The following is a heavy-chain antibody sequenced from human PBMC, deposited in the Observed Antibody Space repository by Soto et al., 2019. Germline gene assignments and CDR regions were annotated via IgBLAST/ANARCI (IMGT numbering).Heavy chain of an antibody. CDR2: IRSKANNYAT. CDR3: ARHALQYCGGDCYLLPYFDL. V-gene: IGHV3-73*02. J-gene: IGHJ2*01. Sequence: EVQLVESGGGLVQPGGSLKLSCAASGFTFSGSAMHWVRQASGKGLEWVGRIRSKANNYATVYAASVKGRFTISRDDSEDSANVQMISLKTEDTAVYYCARHALQYCGGDCYLLPYFDLWGRGTLFTVSS. D-gene: IGHD2-21*02. CDR1: GFTFSGSA.